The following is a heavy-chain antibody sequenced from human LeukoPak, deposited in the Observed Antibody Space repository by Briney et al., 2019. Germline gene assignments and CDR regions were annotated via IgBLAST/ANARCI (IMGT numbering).Heavy chain of an antibody. CDR2: INPNSGGT. D-gene: IGHD3-10*01. Sequence: ASVKVSCKASGYTFTGYYMHWVRQAPGQGLEWMGWINPNSGGTNYAQKFQGRVTMTRDTSISTAYMELSRLRSDDTAVYYCARAGLWFGELSAAYWGQGTLATVSS. CDR1: GYTFTGYY. V-gene: IGHV1-2*02. CDR3: ARAGLWFGELSAAY. J-gene: IGHJ4*02.